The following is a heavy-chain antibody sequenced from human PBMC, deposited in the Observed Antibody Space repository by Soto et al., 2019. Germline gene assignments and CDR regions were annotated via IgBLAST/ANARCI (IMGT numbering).Heavy chain of an antibody. CDR2: INHRGSA. V-gene: IGHV4-34*01. CDR3: ARGSRVKIPAATGRDYYYHGLDV. CDR1: GGSFRGYY. Sequence: QVQLQQWGAGLLKPSETLSLTCAVYGGSFRGYYWSWIRQPPGKGLEWIGEINHRGSANYNPSVKSRVAISVDTSNNQFSLKLNSGTAADTAMYYCARGSRVKIPAATGRDYYYHGLDVWAQGTAVTVSS. D-gene: IGHD1-26*01. J-gene: IGHJ6*02.